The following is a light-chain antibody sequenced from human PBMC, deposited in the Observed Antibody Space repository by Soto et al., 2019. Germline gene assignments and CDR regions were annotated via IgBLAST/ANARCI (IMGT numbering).Light chain of an antibody. Sequence: EIVMTQSPATLSVSPGERATLSCSASQSVSSNLAWYQQKPGQAPRLLIYGASTRATGIPDRFSGSGSGTDFTLTISRLEPEDFAVYYCQQYTDSRTFGQGTKVDIK. V-gene: IGKV3-15*01. CDR3: QQYTDSRT. CDR2: GAS. CDR1: QSVSSN. J-gene: IGKJ1*01.